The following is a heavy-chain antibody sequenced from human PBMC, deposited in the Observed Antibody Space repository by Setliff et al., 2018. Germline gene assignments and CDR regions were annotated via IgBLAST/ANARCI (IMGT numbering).Heavy chain of an antibody. D-gene: IGHD3-22*01. J-gene: IGHJ1*01. CDR2: IYSSGST. Sequence: SETLSLTCTVSGGSISSDYWSWIRQPPGKGLEWIGYIYSSGSTKYNPSLKSRVTISVDTSKNQFSLKLNSVTAADTALYYCATHASSYSDRSGYYYDIGSFRHWGQGTLVTVSS. CDR3: ATHASSYSDRSGYYYDIGSFRH. CDR1: GGSISSDY. V-gene: IGHV4-4*08.